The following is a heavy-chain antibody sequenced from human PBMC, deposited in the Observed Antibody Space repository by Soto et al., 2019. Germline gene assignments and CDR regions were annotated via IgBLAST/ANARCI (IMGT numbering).Heavy chain of an antibody. CDR1: GYTFGHYY. V-gene: IGHV1-2*02. J-gene: IGHJ4*02. D-gene: IGHD2-8*01. CDR2: LNPNGGAT. Sequence: QVQLVQSGPEVAKPGASVRVSCKTSGYTFGHYYISWVRQVPEQGLEWMGWLNPNGGATSYAPKFHGRVTMTYDPAISTVYMDLSGLRPDDTAVYYCARLNVVRMVKAGMDFWGQGTLVTVSS. CDR3: ARLNVVRMVKAGMDF.